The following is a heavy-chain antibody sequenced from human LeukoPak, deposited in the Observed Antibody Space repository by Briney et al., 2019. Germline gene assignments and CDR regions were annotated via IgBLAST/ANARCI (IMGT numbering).Heavy chain of an antibody. J-gene: IGHJ4*02. Sequence: PGGSLRLSCAASGFTFSSYSMNWVRQAPGKGLEWVSSISSSSSYIYYADSVKGRFTISRDNAKNSLYLQMNSLRAEDTAVYYCAKDLNPYGSGRGYFDYWGQGTLVTVSS. CDR1: GFTFSSYS. V-gene: IGHV3-21*01. CDR2: ISSSSSYI. D-gene: IGHD3-10*01. CDR3: AKDLNPYGSGRGYFDY.